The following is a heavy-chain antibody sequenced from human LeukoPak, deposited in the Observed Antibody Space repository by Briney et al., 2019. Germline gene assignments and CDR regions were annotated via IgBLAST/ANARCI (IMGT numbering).Heavy chain of an antibody. J-gene: IGHJ4*02. V-gene: IGHV4-30-4*01. CDR3: ARVGSSGYFDY. CDR1: GGSISSGDYY. CDR2: IYYSGST. D-gene: IGHD3-22*01. Sequence: SETLSLTCTVSGGSISSGDYYWSWIRQPPGKGLEWIGYIYYSGSTYYSPSLKSRVTISVDTSKNQFSLKLSSVTAADTAVYYCARVGSSGYFDYWGQGTLVTVSS.